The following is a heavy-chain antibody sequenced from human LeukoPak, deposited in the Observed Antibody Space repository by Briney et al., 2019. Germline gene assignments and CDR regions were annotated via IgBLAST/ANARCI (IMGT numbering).Heavy chain of an antibody. Sequence: PSETLSLTCTVAGGDISSYYWSWIRQPPGKGLEWIGYIYYSGSTNYNPSLKGRVTISVDTSKNQFSLKLSSVTAADTAVYYCARRTSGSSRDDYWGQGTLVTVSS. D-gene: IGHD1-26*01. CDR3: ARRTSGSSRDDY. J-gene: IGHJ4*02. V-gene: IGHV4-59*08. CDR2: IYYSGST. CDR1: GGDISSYY.